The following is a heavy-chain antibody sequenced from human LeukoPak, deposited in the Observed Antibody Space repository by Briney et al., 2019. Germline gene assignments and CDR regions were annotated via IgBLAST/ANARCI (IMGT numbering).Heavy chain of an antibody. D-gene: IGHD3-3*01. CDR2: ISSSGSTM. CDR1: GFTFNDYY. Sequence: GGSLRLSCEASGFTFNDYYMSWVRQAPGKGLEWLSYISSSGSTMYYADSVKGRFTISRDNAKNSLYLRMNSLRVEDTAVYYCARYTLISDYDFWSGYYNGPFDFWGQGTLVTVSP. CDR3: ARYTLISDYDFWSGYYNGPFDF. V-gene: IGHV3-11*04. J-gene: IGHJ4*02.